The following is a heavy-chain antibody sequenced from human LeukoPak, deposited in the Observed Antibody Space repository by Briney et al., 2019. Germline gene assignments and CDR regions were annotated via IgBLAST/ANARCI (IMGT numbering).Heavy chain of an antibody. D-gene: IGHD3-10*01. Sequence: GGSLRLSCAASGFTFSSYWMSWVRQAPGKGLEWVANIKQDGSEKYYVDSVKGRFTISRDNAKNSLYLQMNSLRAEDTAVYYCARGSGGSGDQDLDYCGQGTLVTVVS. V-gene: IGHV3-7*01. J-gene: IGHJ4*02. CDR2: IKQDGSEK. CDR3: ARGSGGSGDQDLDY. CDR1: GFTFSSYW.